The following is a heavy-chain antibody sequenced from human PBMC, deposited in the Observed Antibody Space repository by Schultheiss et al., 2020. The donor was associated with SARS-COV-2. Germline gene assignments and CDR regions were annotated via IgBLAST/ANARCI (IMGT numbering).Heavy chain of an antibody. CDR2: IETSGTT. Sequence: LRLSCTVSGGSISSGGYYWSWIRQHPGKGLEWIGRIETSGTTNYNPSLKSRVTISVDTSKNQFSLKLSSVTAADTAVYYCASHSSGWYGGSFDYWGQGTLVTVS. V-gene: IGHV4-61*02. CDR3: ASHSSGWYGGSFDY. D-gene: IGHD6-19*01. CDR1: GGSISSGGYY. J-gene: IGHJ4*02.